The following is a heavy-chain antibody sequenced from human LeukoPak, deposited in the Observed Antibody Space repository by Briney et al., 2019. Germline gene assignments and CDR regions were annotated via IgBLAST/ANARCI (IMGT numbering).Heavy chain of an antibody. J-gene: IGHJ5*01. D-gene: IGHD6-13*01. CDR1: GFTFSSYG. V-gene: IGHV3-30*18. CDR2: ISYDGSNK. Sequence: GGSLRLSCAASGFTFSSYGMHWVRQAPGKGLEWVAVISYDGSNKYYADSVKGRFTIPRDNSENTLYLQMNSLRAEDTAVYYCAKTPESSNWYAYWGQGTLVTVSS. CDR3: AKTPESSNWYAY.